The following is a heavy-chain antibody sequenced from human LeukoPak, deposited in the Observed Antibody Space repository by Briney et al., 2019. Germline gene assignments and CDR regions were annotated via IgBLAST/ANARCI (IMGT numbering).Heavy chain of an antibody. CDR1: GFTVSSNY. Sequence: GGSLRLSCAASGFTVSSNYMSWVRQAPGKGLEWVANIKQDGSEKYYVDSVKGRFTISRDNAKNSLYLQMNSLRAEDTAVYYCARDDYYDSSGYYYYYYGMDVWGQGTTVTVSS. CDR2: IKQDGSEK. J-gene: IGHJ6*02. V-gene: IGHV3-7*01. CDR3: ARDDYYDSSGYYYYYYGMDV. D-gene: IGHD3-22*01.